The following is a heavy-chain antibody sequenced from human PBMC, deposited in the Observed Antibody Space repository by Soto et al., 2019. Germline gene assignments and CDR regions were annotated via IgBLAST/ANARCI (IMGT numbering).Heavy chain of an antibody. D-gene: IGHD1-26*01. J-gene: IGHJ1*01. CDR3: ARLRSGSYYTPEYFQH. V-gene: IGHV4-39*01. CDR1: SCSISSSSYY. Sequence: PSETLSLTCTVSSCSISSSSYYWGWIRQPPGKGLEWIGSIYYSGSTYYNPSLKSRVTISVDTSKNQFSLKLSSVTAADTAVYYCARLRSGSYYTPEYFQHWGQGTLVTVS. CDR2: IYYSGST.